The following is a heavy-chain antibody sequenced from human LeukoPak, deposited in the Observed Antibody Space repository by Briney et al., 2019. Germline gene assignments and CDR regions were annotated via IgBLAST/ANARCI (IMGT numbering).Heavy chain of an antibody. Sequence: GGSLRLSCAASGFTFSSYAMSWVRQAPGKGLEWVSAISGSGGSTYYADSVKGRFTISRDNSKNMLYLQMDSLRAEDTAVYYCAKDWVLKLLPDAFDIWGQGTMVTVSS. D-gene: IGHD2-15*01. CDR2: ISGSGGST. CDR3: AKDWVLKLLPDAFDI. J-gene: IGHJ3*02. V-gene: IGHV3-23*01. CDR1: GFTFSSYA.